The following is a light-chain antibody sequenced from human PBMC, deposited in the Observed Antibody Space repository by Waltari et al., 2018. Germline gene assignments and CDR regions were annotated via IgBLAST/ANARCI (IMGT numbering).Light chain of an antibody. Sequence: AIQLTQSPSSLSASVGHRVTITCRASQDLVSALAWYQQKPGKAPKLLISDPSTLETGVPSRFSGSGSGTDFTLSISSLQPEDFATYYCQQFINDPLTFGPGTTVDVK. V-gene: IGKV1D-13*01. J-gene: IGKJ3*01. CDR2: DPS. CDR1: QDLVSA. CDR3: QQFINDPLT.